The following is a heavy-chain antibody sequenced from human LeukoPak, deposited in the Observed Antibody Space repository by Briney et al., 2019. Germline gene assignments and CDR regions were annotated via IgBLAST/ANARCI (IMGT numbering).Heavy chain of an antibody. CDR2: IYSGGST. D-gene: IGHD3-10*01. CDR1: GFTVSSNY. CDR3: ASGSGSYRTPYYYMDV. V-gene: IGHV3-53*01. J-gene: IGHJ6*03. Sequence: GGSLRLSCVASGFTVSSNYMSWVRQAPGKGLEWASVIYSGGSTYYADSVKGRFTISRDNSKNTLYLQMNSLRAEDTAAYYCASGSGSYRTPYYYMDVWGTGTTVTVSS.